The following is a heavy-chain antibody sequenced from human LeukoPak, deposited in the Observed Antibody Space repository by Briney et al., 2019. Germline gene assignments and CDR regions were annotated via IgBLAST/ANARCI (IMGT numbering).Heavy chain of an antibody. CDR3: ARTYYYGSGSYYNPYY. CDR2: IYPGDSET. CDR1: TDIFNNYW. Sequence: GESLKISCKGSTDIFNNYWIGWVRQMPGKGLEWMGIIYPGDSETRYSPSFQGQVTISADKSISTAYLQWSSLKASDTAIYYCARTYYYGSGSYYNPYYWGQGTLVTVSS. V-gene: IGHV5-51*01. J-gene: IGHJ4*02. D-gene: IGHD3-10*01.